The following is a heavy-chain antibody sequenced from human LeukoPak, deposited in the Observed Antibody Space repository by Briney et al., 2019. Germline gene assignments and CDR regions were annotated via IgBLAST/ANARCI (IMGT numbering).Heavy chain of an antibody. D-gene: IGHD6-6*01. CDR1: GGSISSYY. CDR2: MYDSGST. J-gene: IGHJ4*02. V-gene: IGHV4-59*08. Sequence: SETLSLTCTVSGGSISSYYWNWIRQPPGKGLEWIGYMYDSGSTKYNPSLKSRVTISVDTSKNQFSLRLTSVAAADTAVYYCARHSGRDSSCPWGQGTLVTVS. CDR3: ARHSGRDSSCP.